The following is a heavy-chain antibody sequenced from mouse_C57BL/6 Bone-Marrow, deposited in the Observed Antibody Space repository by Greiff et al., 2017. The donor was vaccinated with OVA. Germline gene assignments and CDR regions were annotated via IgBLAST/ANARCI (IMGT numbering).Heavy chain of an antibody. D-gene: IGHD2-14*01. CDR3: AREGVLPWYFDV. CDR2: ISYDGSN. V-gene: IGHV3-6*01. J-gene: IGHJ1*03. CDR1: GYSITSGYY. Sequence: ESGPGLVKPSQSLSLTCSVTGYSITSGYYWNWIRQFPGNKLEWMGYISYDGSNNYNPSLKNRISITRDTSKNQFFLKLNSVTTEDTATYYCAREGVLPWYFDVWGTGTTVTVSS.